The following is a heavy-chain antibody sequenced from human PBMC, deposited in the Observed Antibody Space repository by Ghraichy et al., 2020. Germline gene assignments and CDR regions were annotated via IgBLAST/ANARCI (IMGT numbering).Heavy chain of an antibody. V-gene: IGHV4-61*02. Sequence: SLNISCTVSGGSISSGSYYWSWIRQPAGKGLEWIGRIYTSGSTNYNPSLKSRVTISVDTSKNQFSLKLSSVTAADTAVYYCARVGKIAAAGIRAFDIWGQGTMVTVSS. CDR3: ARVGKIAAAGIRAFDI. D-gene: IGHD6-13*01. J-gene: IGHJ3*02. CDR1: GGSISSGSYY. CDR2: IYTSGST.